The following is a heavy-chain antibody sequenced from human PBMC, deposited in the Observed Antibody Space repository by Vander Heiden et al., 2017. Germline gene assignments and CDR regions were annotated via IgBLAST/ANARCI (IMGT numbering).Heavy chain of an antibody. Sequence: QLQLQESGPGLVKPSETLSLTCIVIVSAISSENYYWGWFRQTPDRGLEWIASVSYSGSTYYNRSLKSRVSIAVDLSKNPFSLTVSSVTDAETAVYSCTSRGGDNSDMDVWGQGTTVTVSS. CDR3: TSRGGDNSDMDV. J-gene: IGHJ6*02. CDR2: VSYSGST. CDR1: VSAISSENYY. V-gene: IGHV4-39*02. D-gene: IGHD2-21*02.